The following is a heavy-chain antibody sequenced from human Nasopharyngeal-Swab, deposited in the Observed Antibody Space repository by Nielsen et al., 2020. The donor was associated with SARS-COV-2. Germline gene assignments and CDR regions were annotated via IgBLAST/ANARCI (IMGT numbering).Heavy chain of an antibody. Sequence: GGSLRLSCAASGFTFSSYAMHWVRQATGKGLEWVAVISYDGSNKYYADSVKGRFTISRDNSKNTLYLQMNSLRAEDTAVYYCARGRIPDYGDPPYYFDYWGQGTLVTVSS. CDR3: ARGRIPDYGDPPYYFDY. D-gene: IGHD4-17*01. CDR2: ISYDGSNK. J-gene: IGHJ4*02. V-gene: IGHV3-30*04. CDR1: GFTFSSYA.